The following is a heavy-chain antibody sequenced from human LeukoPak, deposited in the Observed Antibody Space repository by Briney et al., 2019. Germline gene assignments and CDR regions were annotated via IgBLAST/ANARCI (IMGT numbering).Heavy chain of an antibody. Sequence: PGGSLRLSCAASGFTLSSYWMSWVRQAPGKGLEWVANIKQDGSEKYYVDSVKGRFTISRDNAKNSLYLQMNSLRAEDTAVYYCAREHCSSTSCYEDGDDAFDIWGQGTMVTVSS. CDR2: IKQDGSEK. CDR3: AREHCSSTSCYEDGDDAFDI. V-gene: IGHV3-7*03. CDR1: GFTLSSYW. J-gene: IGHJ3*02. D-gene: IGHD2-2*01.